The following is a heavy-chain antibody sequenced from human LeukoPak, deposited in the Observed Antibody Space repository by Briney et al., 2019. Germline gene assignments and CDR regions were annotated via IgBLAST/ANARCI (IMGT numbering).Heavy chain of an antibody. CDR2: IWYDGSNK. J-gene: IGHJ3*02. CDR1: GFTFSSYG. Sequence: GRSLRLSCAASGFTFSSYGMHWVRQAPGKGLEWVAVIWYDGSNKYYADSVKGRFTISRDNSKNTLYLQMNSLRAEDTAVYYCARGGYYDSSGYYYGTRPFDIRGQGTMVTVSS. CDR3: ARGGYYDSSGYYYGTRPFDI. V-gene: IGHV3-33*01. D-gene: IGHD3-22*01.